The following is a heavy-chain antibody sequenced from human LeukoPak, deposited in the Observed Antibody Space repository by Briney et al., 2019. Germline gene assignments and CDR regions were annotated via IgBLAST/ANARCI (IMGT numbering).Heavy chain of an antibody. J-gene: IGHJ5*02. CDR3: ARGDPHADL. CDR1: GFDLHTYE. V-gene: IGHV3-48*03. Sequence: TGGSLRLSCAASGFDLHTYEMNRVRQAPGKGLEWIADITISGHTKNYADSVKGRFTISRDSARTSLYLQMNSLRVEDTGVYFCARGDPHADLWGQGTLVTVSS. CDR2: ITISGHTK.